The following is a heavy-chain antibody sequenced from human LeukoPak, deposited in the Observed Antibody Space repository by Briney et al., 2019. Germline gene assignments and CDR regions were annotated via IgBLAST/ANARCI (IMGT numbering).Heavy chain of an antibody. Sequence: GGSLRLSCAASGFTFSNACMSWVRQAPGKGLEWVGRIKSKTDGGTTDYAAPVKGRFTISRDDSKNTLYLQMNSLKTEDTAVYYCTTDMDIVVVPAATLDDYWGQGTLVTVSS. CDR3: TTDMDIVVVPAATLDDY. CDR1: GFTFSNAC. V-gene: IGHV3-15*01. J-gene: IGHJ4*02. D-gene: IGHD2-2*03. CDR2: IKSKTDGGTT.